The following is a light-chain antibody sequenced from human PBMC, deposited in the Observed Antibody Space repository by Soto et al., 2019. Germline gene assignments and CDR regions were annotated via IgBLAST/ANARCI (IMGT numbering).Light chain of an antibody. J-gene: IGKJ3*01. CDR2: DAS. V-gene: IGKV3-11*01. CDR3: QQRSTLFA. Sequence: EIVLTQSPATLSLSPGERDTLSCRASQSVSSSLDWYQQKPGQAPRLLIYDASNRATGIPARFSGSGSGTDFTLTISSLEPEDYAVYYCQQRSTLFAFGPGTKVDIK. CDR1: QSVSSS.